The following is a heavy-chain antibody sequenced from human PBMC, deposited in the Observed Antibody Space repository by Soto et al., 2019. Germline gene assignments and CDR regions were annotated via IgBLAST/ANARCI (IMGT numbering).Heavy chain of an antibody. Sequence: AGSLILSFAASGFTFSSYEMNWVRQAPGKGLVWVSRINSDGSSTSYADSVKGRFTISRDNAKNTLYLQMNSLRAEDTAVYYCARPSYDSSGYYLLNWFDPWGQGTLVTVSS. V-gene: IGHV3-74*01. J-gene: IGHJ5*02. D-gene: IGHD3-22*01. CDR2: INSDGSST. CDR3: ARPSYDSSGYYLLNWFDP. CDR1: GFTFSSYE.